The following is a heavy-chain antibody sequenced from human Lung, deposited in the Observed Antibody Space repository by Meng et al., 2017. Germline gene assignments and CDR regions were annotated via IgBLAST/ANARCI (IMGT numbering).Heavy chain of an antibody. Sequence: QVQAKEWGGGRLKPSESWSLTCVVPGGSFSDYYWGWSRQPQGKGLEWIGEINHGGSTNYNPSLESRATISVDTSQNNLSLKLSSVTAADSAVYYCARGPTTMAHDFDYWGQGTLVTVSS. CDR3: ARGPTTMAHDFDY. V-gene: IGHV4-34*01. J-gene: IGHJ4*02. CDR2: INHGGST. D-gene: IGHD4-11*01. CDR1: GGSFSDYY.